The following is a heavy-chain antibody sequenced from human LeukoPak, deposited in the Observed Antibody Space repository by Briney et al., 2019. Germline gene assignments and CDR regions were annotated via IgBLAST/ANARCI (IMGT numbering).Heavy chain of an antibody. CDR2: LRGNGDT. J-gene: IGHJ4*02. V-gene: IGHV3-23*01. D-gene: IGHD3-16*01. Sequence: GGSLTLSCAPSGFSFSSYAMSWVREAPARGLEWVSSLRGNGDTFYAGSVKGRFTLSRDDSRNTVYLQLNNLRVEDTPVYYCAKANWVSSADAVFWGQGTVVTVSS. CDR1: GFSFSSYA. CDR3: AKANWVSSADAVF.